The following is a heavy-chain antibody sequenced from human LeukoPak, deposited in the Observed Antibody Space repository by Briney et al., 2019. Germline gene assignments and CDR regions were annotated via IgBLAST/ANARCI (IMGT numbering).Heavy chain of an antibody. J-gene: IGHJ4*02. D-gene: IGHD4-17*01. CDR2: ISYDGSNK. CDR3: ARDLGLRGFGDYVDYFDY. V-gene: IGHV3-30-3*01. CDR1: GFTFSSYA. Sequence: GGSLRLSCAASGFTFSSYAMHWVRQAPGKGLEWVAVISYDGSNKYYADSVKGRFTISRDNPKNTLYLQMNSLRAEDTAVYYCARDLGLRGFGDYVDYFDYWGQGTLVTVSS.